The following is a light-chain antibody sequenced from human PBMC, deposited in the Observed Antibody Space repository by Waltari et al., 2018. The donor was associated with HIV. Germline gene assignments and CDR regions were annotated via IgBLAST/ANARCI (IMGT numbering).Light chain of an antibody. CDR3: CSYAGSTTYVI. Sequence: QSALPQPASVSRSPGQSIPTPRTGTSSDVRGYNLVSWYQQHPGKAPKLMIYEVSKRPSGVSNRFSGSKSGNTASLTISGLQAEDEADYYCCSYAGSTTYVIFGGGTKLTVL. V-gene: IGLV2-23*02. CDR2: EVS. J-gene: IGLJ2*01. CDR1: SSDVRGYNL.